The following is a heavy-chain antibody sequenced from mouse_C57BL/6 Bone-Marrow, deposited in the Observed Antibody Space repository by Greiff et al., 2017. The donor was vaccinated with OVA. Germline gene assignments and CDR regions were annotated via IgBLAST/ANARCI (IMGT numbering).Heavy chain of an antibody. CDR3: ARWRYGSSYWYFDV. D-gene: IGHD1-1*01. Sequence: VQLQQSGAELVMPGASVKLSCKASGYTFTSYWMHWVKQRPGQGLEWIGEIDPSDSYTNYNQKFKGKSTLTVDKSSSTAYMQLSSLTSEDSAVYYCARWRYGSSYWYFDVWGTGTTVTVSS. CDR1: GYTFTSYW. J-gene: IGHJ1*03. CDR2: IDPSDSYT. V-gene: IGHV1-69*01.